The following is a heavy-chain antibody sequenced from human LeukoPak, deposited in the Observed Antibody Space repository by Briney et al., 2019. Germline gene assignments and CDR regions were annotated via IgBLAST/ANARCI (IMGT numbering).Heavy chain of an antibody. CDR2: ISGSGGTT. D-gene: IGHD3-10*01. Sequence: PGRSLRLSCAASGFTFSKYGMSWVRQAPGKGLEWVSVISGSGGTTYYADSVKGRFSISRDNSNNTLYLQMNSLKTEDTAVYYCTGSFGELTFFDYWGLGTLVTVSS. V-gene: IGHV3-23*01. J-gene: IGHJ4*02. CDR3: TGSFGELTFFDY. CDR1: GFTFSKYG.